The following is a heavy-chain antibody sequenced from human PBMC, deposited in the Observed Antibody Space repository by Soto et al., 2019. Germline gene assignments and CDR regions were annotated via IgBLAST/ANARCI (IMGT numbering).Heavy chain of an antibody. CDR3: AKRYDFWSGRWYGLGV. V-gene: IGHV4-4*02. Sequence: QVLLEESGPGLVRPSGTLSLTCSVSGASINSANWWVWVRQPPGKGLEWIGEIYHIGSTTYNPSLKSRATISVDKSQTQFSLIVTSVTAADTAVYYGAKRYDFWSGRWYGLGVWGQGTTVTVSS. CDR2: IYHIGST. J-gene: IGHJ6*02. D-gene: IGHD3-3*01. CDR1: GASINSANW.